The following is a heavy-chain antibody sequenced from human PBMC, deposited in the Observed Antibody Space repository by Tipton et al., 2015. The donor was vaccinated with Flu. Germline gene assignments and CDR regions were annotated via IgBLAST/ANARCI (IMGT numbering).Heavy chain of an antibody. V-gene: IGHV4-59*01. CDR1: GVSMITYY. Sequence: TLSLTCNVSGVSMITYYWTWIRQPPGKGLEWIGHIYYSGTTYYNPSLNSRISISVDTSTKQFSLTLSSVTGADTAVYYCAGMKPPFGLGVWGQGTPVTVS. CDR3: AGMKPPFGLGV. D-gene: IGHD1-14*01. CDR2: IYYSGTT. J-gene: IGHJ6*02.